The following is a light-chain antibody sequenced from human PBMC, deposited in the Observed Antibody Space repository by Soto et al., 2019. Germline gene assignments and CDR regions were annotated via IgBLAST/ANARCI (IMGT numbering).Light chain of an antibody. V-gene: IGKV1-5*03. J-gene: IGKJ5*01. CDR2: KAS. Sequence: DIQMTQSPSTLSASVGDRVTITCRASQSINNCLAWYQQKPGKAPNLLIYKASSLESGVPSRFSGSGSGTEFTLTINSLQPDDFVTYYCQQSNNYPITFGQGTRLEIK. CDR1: QSINNC. CDR3: QQSNNYPIT.